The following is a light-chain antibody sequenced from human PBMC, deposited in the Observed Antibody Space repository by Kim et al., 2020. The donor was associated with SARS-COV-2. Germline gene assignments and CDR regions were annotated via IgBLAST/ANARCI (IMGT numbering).Light chain of an antibody. V-gene: IGKV1-17*03. Sequence: CASLGDSVTVSRRACEDISRFLAWFQQKAGRVPKRLLYDVSSVKSGVTSRFSGSGSETEFTLTITSLQPEDCATYFCIQHKTFPYTFGQGPKLEI. J-gene: IGKJ2*01. CDR1: EDISRF. CDR3: IQHKTFPYT. CDR2: DVS.